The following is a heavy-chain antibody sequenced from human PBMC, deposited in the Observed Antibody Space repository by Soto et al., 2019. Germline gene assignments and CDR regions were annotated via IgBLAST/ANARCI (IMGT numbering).Heavy chain of an antibody. CDR2: IDWDDDK. V-gene: IGHV2-70*04. CDR1: GFSLSTSGMR. D-gene: IGHD7-27*01. Sequence: SGPTLVNPTETLTLTCTFSGFSLSTSGMRVSWVRQPPGKALEWLARIDWDDDKFYSTSLKTRLTISKDTSKNQVVLTMTNMDPADTATYYCARSPTGDRGVFDYWGQGTLVTVS. J-gene: IGHJ4*02. CDR3: ARSPTGDRGVFDY.